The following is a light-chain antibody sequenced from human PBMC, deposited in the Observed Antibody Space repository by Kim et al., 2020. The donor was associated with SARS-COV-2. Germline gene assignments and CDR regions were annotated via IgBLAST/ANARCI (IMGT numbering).Light chain of an antibody. Sequence: ENVLTQSPGTLSLSPGERATLSCRASQSVSSNFLAWYQQKAGQAPRLFIYSASSRASGIPDRFSGSGSGTDFTLTISTLEPEDFAVYYCQQYATSPETFGQGTKVDIK. CDR1: QSVSSNF. J-gene: IGKJ1*01. CDR3: QQYATSPET. CDR2: SAS. V-gene: IGKV3-20*01.